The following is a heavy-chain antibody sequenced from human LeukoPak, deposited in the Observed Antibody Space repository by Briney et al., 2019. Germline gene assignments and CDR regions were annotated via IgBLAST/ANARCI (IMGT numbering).Heavy chain of an antibody. CDR2: INPNSGGT. CDR3: ARDPLYCSSTSCYGNWFDP. V-gene: IGHV1-2*02. D-gene: IGHD2-2*01. J-gene: IGHJ5*02. Sequence: ASVKVSCKASGYTFTGYYMHWVRQAPGQGLEWMGWINPNSGGTNYAQKFQGRVTMTRDTSISTAYMELSRLRSDDTAVYYCARDPLYCSSTSCYGNWFDPWGQGTLVTVSS. CDR1: GYTFTGYY.